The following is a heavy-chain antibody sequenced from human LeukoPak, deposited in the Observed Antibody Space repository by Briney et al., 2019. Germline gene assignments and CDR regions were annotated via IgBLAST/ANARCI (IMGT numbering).Heavy chain of an antibody. J-gene: IGHJ3*02. CDR1: GFTFSSYW. Sequence: GGSLRLSCAASGFTFSSYWMHWVRQVPGKGLVWVSRINSDGSSTSYADSVKGRFTTSRDNAKNTLYVQMNSLRAEDTAVYYCSTGSGHAFDIWGRGAMVTVSS. CDR3: STGSGHAFDI. V-gene: IGHV3-74*01. D-gene: IGHD3-10*01. CDR2: INSDGSST.